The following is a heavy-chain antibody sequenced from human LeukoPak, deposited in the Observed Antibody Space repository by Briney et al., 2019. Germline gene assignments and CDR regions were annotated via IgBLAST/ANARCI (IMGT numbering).Heavy chain of an antibody. CDR3: ARDIRGNYFDA. CDR2: ISRDGATP. Sequence: GGSLRLSCVASGFIFDDSLMHWVRQARGKGVEWISLISRDGATPYYADSVKGRFTISRDNSKNSLFLQMNSLTPEDTAVYYCARDIRGNYFDAWGQGTLVTVSS. V-gene: IGHV3-43*01. J-gene: IGHJ4*02. D-gene: IGHD3-16*01. CDR1: GFIFDDSL.